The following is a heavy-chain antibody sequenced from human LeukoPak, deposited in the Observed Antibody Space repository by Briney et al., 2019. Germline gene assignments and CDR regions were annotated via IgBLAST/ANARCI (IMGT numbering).Heavy chain of an antibody. J-gene: IGHJ6*02. D-gene: IGHD6-13*01. Sequence: GGSLRLSCAASGFTFRNHAIHWVRQAPGKGLEWVAQIWYDGSNKYYLESVKGRFTISRDNSKNTLYLQMNSLRADDTGVYFCARDGQQQAVYSMDVWGQGTTVTVSS. V-gene: IGHV3-33*01. CDR1: GFTFRNHA. CDR2: IWYDGSNK. CDR3: ARDGQQQAVYSMDV.